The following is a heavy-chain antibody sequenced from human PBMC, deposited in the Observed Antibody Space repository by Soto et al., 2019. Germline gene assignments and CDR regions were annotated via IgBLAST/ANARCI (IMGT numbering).Heavy chain of an antibody. J-gene: IGHJ3*02. CDR3: ASPHVLSGSYSSDAFYT. D-gene: IGHD1-26*01. CDR2: IHYSGNT. CDR1: GGSIRSSAYY. Sequence: QLQLQESGPGLVKPSETLSLTCTVSGGSIRSSAYYWGWIRQPPGKGLEWIGTIHYSGNTYYNPSHKSRVTSTVDTSKNQHSQMLNAVTAADTAVFYSASPHVLSGSYSSDAFYTWGQGTMVTVSS. V-gene: IGHV4-39*01.